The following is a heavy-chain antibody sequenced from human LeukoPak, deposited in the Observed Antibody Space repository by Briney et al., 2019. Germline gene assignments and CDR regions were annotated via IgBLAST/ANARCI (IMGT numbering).Heavy chain of an antibody. CDR1: GFTFSSYE. Sequence: GGSLRLSCAASGFTFSSYEMNWVRQAPGKGLEWVSYISSSGSTIYYADSVKGRFTISRDNAKNSLYLQMNSLRAEDTAVYYCARDLINELRHNHDFDYWGQGTLVTVSS. V-gene: IGHV3-48*03. J-gene: IGHJ4*02. D-gene: IGHD1-7*01. CDR3: ARDLINELRHNHDFDY. CDR2: ISSSGSTI.